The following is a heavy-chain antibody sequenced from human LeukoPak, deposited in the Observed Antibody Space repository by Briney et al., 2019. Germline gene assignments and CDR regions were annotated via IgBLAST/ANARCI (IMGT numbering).Heavy chain of an antibody. D-gene: IGHD4-17*01. CDR3: AKRPSDYGDYVSYFDY. CDR1: GFSFISYG. V-gene: IGHV3-30*18. Sequence: GALILSCAASGFSFISYGMHWVRQAPGKGLEWVGVISDDGRSKDYADSVKGRFTISRDNSKDTLYLQINSLRDEDTAVYYCAKRPSDYGDYVSYFDYWGQGTLVTVSS. CDR2: ISDDGRSK. J-gene: IGHJ4*02.